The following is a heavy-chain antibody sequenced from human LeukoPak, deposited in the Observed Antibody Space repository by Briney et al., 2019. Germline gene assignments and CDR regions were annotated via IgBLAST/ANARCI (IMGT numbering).Heavy chain of an antibody. J-gene: IGHJ4*02. D-gene: IGHD4-17*01. CDR2: IYHSGST. CDR3: ARSGDDYGDYRGNLDY. Sequence: SGTLSLTCAVSGGSISSSNWWSWVRQPPGKGLEWIGEIYHSGSTNYNPSLKSRVTISVDKSKNQFSLKLSSVTAADTAVYYCARSGDDYGDYRGNLDYWGQGTLVTVSS. CDR1: GGSISSSNW. V-gene: IGHV4-4*02.